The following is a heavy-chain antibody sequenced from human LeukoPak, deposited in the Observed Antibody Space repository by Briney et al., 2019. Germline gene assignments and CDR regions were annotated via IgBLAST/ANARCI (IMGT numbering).Heavy chain of an antibody. J-gene: IGHJ4*02. CDR1: GFTFSSYW. Sequence: GGSLRLSCAASGFTFSSYWMHWVRQAPGKGLVWVSRINSDGSSTSYADSVKGRFTISGDNAKNTLYLQMNSLRAEDTAVYYCAREIVVGAGDFDYWGQGTLVTVSS. CDR2: INSDGSST. CDR3: AREIVVGAGDFDY. V-gene: IGHV3-74*01. D-gene: IGHD1-26*01.